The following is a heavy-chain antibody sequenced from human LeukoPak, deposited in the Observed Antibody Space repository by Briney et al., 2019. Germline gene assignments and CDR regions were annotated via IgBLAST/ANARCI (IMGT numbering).Heavy chain of an antibody. CDR3: AREIGVGTLDF. CDR1: GFTFTSYA. J-gene: IGHJ4*02. D-gene: IGHD4-23*01. Sequence: PGGSLGLSRAASGFTFTSYAMNWVRQAPGKGLEWVSVIIGNGVTTYYADSVKGRFTISRDNSKNTVFLQVNSLRAEDTAVYYCAREIGVGTLDFWGQGTLVIVSS. CDR2: IIGNGVTT. V-gene: IGHV3-23*01.